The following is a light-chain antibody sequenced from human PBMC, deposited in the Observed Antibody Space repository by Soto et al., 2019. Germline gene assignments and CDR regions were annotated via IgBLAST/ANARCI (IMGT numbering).Light chain of an antibody. CDR3: QSYDSSLSGVV. CDR1: SSNIGAGYD. Sequence: QSVLTQPPSVSGAPGQRVTISCTGSSSNIGAGYDVHWYQLLPGTAPKLLIYVNTNRPSGVPDRFSGSKSGTSASLAITGLQAEDEADYYCQSYDSSLSGVVFGGGTKLTVL. CDR2: VNT. J-gene: IGLJ2*01. V-gene: IGLV1-40*01.